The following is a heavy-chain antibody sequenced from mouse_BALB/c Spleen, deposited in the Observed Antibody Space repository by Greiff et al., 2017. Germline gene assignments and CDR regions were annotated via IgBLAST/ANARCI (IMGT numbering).Heavy chain of an antibody. CDR1: GFTFSSYT. J-gene: IGHJ3*01. Sequence: DVMLVESGGGLVQPGGSLKLSCAASGFTFSSYTMSWVRQTPEKRLEWVAYISNGGGSTYYPDTVKGRFTISRDNAKNTLYLQMSSLKSEDTAMYYCARGNYYGSRGFAYWGQGTLVTVSA. CDR2: ISNGGGST. CDR3: ARGNYYGSRGFAY. D-gene: IGHD1-1*01. V-gene: IGHV5-12-2*01.